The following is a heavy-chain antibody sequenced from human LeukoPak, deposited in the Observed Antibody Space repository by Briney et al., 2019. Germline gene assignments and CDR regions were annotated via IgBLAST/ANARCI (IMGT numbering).Heavy chain of an antibody. CDR1: GFTFSSYG. V-gene: IGHV3-23*01. CDR2: ISGSGGST. Sequence: GGSLRLSCTASGFTFSSYGMSWVRQAPGKGLEWVSAISGSGGSTYYADSVKGRFTISRDNAKNSLYLQMNSLRAEDTAVYYCARPPTDYGGNSGFDPWGQGTLVTVSS. J-gene: IGHJ5*02. CDR3: ARPPTDYGGNSGFDP. D-gene: IGHD4-23*01.